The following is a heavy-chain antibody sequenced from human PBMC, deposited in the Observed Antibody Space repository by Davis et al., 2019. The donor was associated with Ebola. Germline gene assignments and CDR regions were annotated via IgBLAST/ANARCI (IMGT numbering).Heavy chain of an antibody. CDR1: GFTFSSYG. CDR2: IWYDGSNK. D-gene: IGHD6-19*01. CDR3: AKDVRPDSGWDIDY. J-gene: IGHJ4*02. Sequence: GESLKISCAASGFTFSSYGMHWVRQAPGKGLEWVAVIWYDGSNKYYTDSVRGRFTISRDNSKDTLYLHMNSLRSDDTAIYYCAKDVRPDSGWDIDYWGQGTLVTVSS. V-gene: IGHV3-33*06.